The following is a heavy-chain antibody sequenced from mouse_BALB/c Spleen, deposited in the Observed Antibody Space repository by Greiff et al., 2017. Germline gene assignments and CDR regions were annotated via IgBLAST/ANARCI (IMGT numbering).Heavy chain of an antibody. CDR2: INPSNGRT. Sequence: VQLQQPGAELVKPGASVKLSCKASGYTFTSYWMHWVKQRPGQGLEWIGEINPSNGRTNYNEKFKSKATLTVDKSSSTAYMQLSSLTSEDSAVYYCARSHYGSSWADWGQGTLVTVSA. CDR1: GYTFTSYW. V-gene: IGHV1S81*02. D-gene: IGHD1-1*01. CDR3: ARSHYGSSWAD. J-gene: IGHJ3*01.